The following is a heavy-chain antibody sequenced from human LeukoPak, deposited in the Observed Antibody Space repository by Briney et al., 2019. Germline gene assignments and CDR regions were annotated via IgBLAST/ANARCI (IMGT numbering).Heavy chain of an antibody. Sequence: GGSLRLSCAASGFTFTSYWMNWVRQAPGKGLEWVGNIKPDGSQTYYVDSVKGRFTISRDNAKNSVSLQLNSLRAEDTAVYFCVRSIDAWGQGTLVTVPS. J-gene: IGHJ5*02. CDR3: VRSIDA. V-gene: IGHV3-7*03. CDR1: GFTFTSYW. CDR2: IKPDGSQT. D-gene: IGHD3-3*01.